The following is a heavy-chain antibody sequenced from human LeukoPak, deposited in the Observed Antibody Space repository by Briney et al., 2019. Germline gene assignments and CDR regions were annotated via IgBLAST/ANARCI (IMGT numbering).Heavy chain of an antibody. V-gene: IGHV4-39*07. CDR1: GGSISSTTYY. J-gene: IGHJ5*02. CDR2: IYYTGST. D-gene: IGHD3-22*01. Sequence: SETLSLTCTVSGGSISSTTYYWGWIRQTPGKGLEWIGSIYYTGSTYSNPSLRSRVTISIDTSKNQFSLNLSSVTAADTAVYYCARDPGALITMTINNRFDPWGQGTLVTVSS. CDR3: ARDPGALITMTINNRFDP.